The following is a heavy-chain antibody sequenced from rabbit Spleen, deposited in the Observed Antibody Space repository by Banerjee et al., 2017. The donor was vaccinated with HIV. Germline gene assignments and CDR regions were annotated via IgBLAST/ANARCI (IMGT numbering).Heavy chain of an antibody. Sequence: VESGGGLVKPGASLTLTCTASGSDISNDDYMCWVRQAPGKGLEWIACIYLGSSGRTYYASWAKGRFTISKTSSTVDLKMTSLTAADTATYFCARDDYDDSLYYNLWGPGTLVTVS. CDR2: IYLGSSGRT. J-gene: IGHJ4*01. V-gene: IGHV1S40*01. D-gene: IGHD2-1*01. CDR3: ARDDYDDSLYYNL. CDR1: GSDISNDDY.